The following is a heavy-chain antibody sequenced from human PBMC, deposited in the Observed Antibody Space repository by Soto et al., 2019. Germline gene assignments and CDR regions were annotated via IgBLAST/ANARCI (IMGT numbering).Heavy chain of an antibody. CDR1: GFTFSSYS. Sequence: EVQLVESGGGLVKPGGSLRLSCAASGFTFSSYSMNWVRQAPGKGLEWVSSISSSSSYIYYADSVKGRFTISRDNAKNSLYLQMNSLRAEDTAVYYCARDQILTTPTDYYYGMDVWGQGTTVTVSS. V-gene: IGHV3-21*01. D-gene: IGHD4-17*01. CDR2: ISSSSSYI. CDR3: ARDQILTTPTDYYYGMDV. J-gene: IGHJ6*02.